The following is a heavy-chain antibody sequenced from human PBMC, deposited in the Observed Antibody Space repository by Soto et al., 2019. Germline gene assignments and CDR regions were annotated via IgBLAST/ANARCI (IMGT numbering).Heavy chain of an antibody. CDR1: GFTFSDSI. CDR3: TTSYYYDIRGYLEYYVYGMEV. Sequence: PGGSLRLSCAVSGFTFSDSIIHWVRQASGKGLEWAGRIRSKANSYATTYAASVKGGFTISRDDSKNTAYLQMNSLKTEDTAVYYCTTSYYYDIRGYLEYYVYGMEVWGQGTKVTVS. CDR2: IRSKANSYAT. J-gene: IGHJ6*02. D-gene: IGHD3-22*01. V-gene: IGHV3-73*01.